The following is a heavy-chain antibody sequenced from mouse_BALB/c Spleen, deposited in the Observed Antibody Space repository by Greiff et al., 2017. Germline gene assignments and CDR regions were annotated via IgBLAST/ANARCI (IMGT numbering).Heavy chain of an antibody. CDR3: ARGASLLRPWYFDV. D-gene: IGHD1-2*01. Sequence: EVKLVESGGGLVQPGGSRKLSCAASGFTFSSFGMHWVRQAPEKGLEWVAYISSGSSTIYYADTVKGRFTISRDNPKNTLFLQMTSLRSEDTAMYYCARGASLLRPWYFDVWGAGTTVTVSS. J-gene: IGHJ1*01. CDR2: ISSGSSTI. V-gene: IGHV5-17*02. CDR1: GFTFSSFG.